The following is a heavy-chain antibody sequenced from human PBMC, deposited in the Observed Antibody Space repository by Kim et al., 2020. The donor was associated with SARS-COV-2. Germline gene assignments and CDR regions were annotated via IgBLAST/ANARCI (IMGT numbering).Heavy chain of an antibody. CDR3: ARDSGELYSSSWEYYFDY. J-gene: IGHJ4*02. D-gene: IGHD6-13*01. V-gene: IGHV4-61*01. CDR2: IYYSGST. Sequence: SETLSLTCTVSGGSVSSGSYYWSWIRQPPGKGLEWIGYIYYSGSTNYNPSLKSRVTISVDTSKNQFSLKLSSVTAADTAVYYCARDSGELYSSSWEYYFDYWGQGTLVTVSS. CDR1: GGSVSSGSYY.